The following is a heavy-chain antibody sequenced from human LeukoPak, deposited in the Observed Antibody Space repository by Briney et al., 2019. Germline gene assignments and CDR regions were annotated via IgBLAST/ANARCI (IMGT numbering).Heavy chain of an antibody. CDR3: ARRGDGGRSFDY. CDR1: GFTFSSYA. Sequence: PGGSLRLSCAASGFTFSSYAMNWVRQAPGKGLEWVSGIGASGGSTYYADSVKGRFTISRDNSKNTLYLQMNSLRAEDTAVYYCARRGDGGRSFDYWGQGTLVTVSS. D-gene: IGHD4-23*01. CDR2: IGASGGST. V-gene: IGHV3-23*01. J-gene: IGHJ4*02.